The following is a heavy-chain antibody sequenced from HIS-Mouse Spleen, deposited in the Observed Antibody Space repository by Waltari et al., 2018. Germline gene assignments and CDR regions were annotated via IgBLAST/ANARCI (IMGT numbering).Heavy chain of an antibody. CDR3: ARSPYYDCWSGYSDNWFDP. CDR2: IYYSGST. J-gene: IGHJ5*02. Sequence: QVQLQESGPGLVKPSQTLSLTCPVSGGSLSSAWSYWSWIRQHHGTGLEWNGYIYYSGSTYYNPSLKSRVTISVDTSKNQFSLKLSSVTAADTAVYYCARSPYYDCWSGYSDNWFDPWGQGTLVTVSS. D-gene: IGHD3-3*01. CDR1: GGSLSSAWSY. V-gene: IGHV4-31*03.